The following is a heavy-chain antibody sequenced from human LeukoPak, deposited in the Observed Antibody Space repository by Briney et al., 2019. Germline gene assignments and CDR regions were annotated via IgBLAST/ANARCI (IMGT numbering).Heavy chain of an antibody. Sequence: QPGGSLRLSCAASGFISKDFAMHWVRQAPGKGLEWVANIKQDGSEKYYVDSVKGRFTISRGNAKNSLYLQMDSLRAEDTAVYYCARRRCTSTSCFEDYWGQGTLVTVSS. CDR1: GFISKDFA. CDR2: IKQDGSEK. D-gene: IGHD2-2*01. V-gene: IGHV3-7*01. J-gene: IGHJ4*02. CDR3: ARRRCTSTSCFEDY.